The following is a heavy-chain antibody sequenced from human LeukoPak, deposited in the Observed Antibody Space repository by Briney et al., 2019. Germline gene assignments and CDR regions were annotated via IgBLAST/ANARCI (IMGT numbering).Heavy chain of an antibody. Sequence: GGSLRLSCAASGFTFSSYAMNWVRQAPGKGLEWVAVISHDGSNKYYADSVKGRFAISRDNSKNTLYLQMNSLRAEDTAVYYCARDNRYCSSTSCLYYYYYYGLDVWGQGTTVTVSS. CDR1: GFTFSSYA. J-gene: IGHJ6*02. D-gene: IGHD2-2*01. CDR2: ISHDGSNK. V-gene: IGHV3-30*09. CDR3: ARDNRYCSSTSCLYYYYYYGLDV.